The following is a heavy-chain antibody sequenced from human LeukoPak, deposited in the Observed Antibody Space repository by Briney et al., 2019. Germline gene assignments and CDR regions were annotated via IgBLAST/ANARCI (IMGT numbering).Heavy chain of an antibody. D-gene: IGHD1-7*01. Sequence: ASVKVSCKASGYTFTGYYMHWVRQAPGQGLEWMGWINPNSGGTNYAQKFQGRVTITADKSTSTAYMELSSLRSEDTAVYYCARKELRGFDYWGQGTLVTVSS. CDR2: INPNSGGT. V-gene: IGHV1-2*02. CDR3: ARKELRGFDY. CDR1: GYTFTGYY. J-gene: IGHJ4*02.